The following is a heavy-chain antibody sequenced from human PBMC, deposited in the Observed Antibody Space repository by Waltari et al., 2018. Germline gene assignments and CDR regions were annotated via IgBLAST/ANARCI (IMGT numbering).Heavy chain of an antibody. CDR3: ARSPTYYGSGTYYLRPQYYFDY. CDR2: IYYSGRT. Sequence: QVQLQESGPGLVKPSQTLSLTCTVSGGSISNDNYYWSWIRQPPGTGLEWIGYIYYSGRTSFNPSLKSRVTLSVDTSNNQFSLKLTSVTAADTAVYYCARSPTYYGSGTYYLRPQYYFDYWGQGTLVTVSS. J-gene: IGHJ4*02. D-gene: IGHD3-10*01. CDR1: GGSISNDNYY. V-gene: IGHV4-31*03.